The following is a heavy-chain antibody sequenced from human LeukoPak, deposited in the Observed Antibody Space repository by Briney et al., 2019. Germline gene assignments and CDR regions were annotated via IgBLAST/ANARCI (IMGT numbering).Heavy chain of an antibody. V-gene: IGHV3-7*03. CDR2: IKQDGSKK. Sequence: GGSLRLSCAASGFTFSSYWMSWVRQAPGKGLEWVANIKQDGSKKNYVDSVKGRFTISRDNSKNTLYLQMNSLRAEDTAVYYCAKDPGYYDSSGYVDYWGQGTLVTVSS. D-gene: IGHD3-22*01. CDR1: GFTFSSYW. J-gene: IGHJ4*02. CDR3: AKDPGYYDSSGYVDY.